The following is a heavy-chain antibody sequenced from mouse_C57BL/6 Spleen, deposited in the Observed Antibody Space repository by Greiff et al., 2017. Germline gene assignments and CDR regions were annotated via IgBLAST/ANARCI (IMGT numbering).Heavy chain of an antibody. CDR3: TTEGYYSNYGY. V-gene: IGHV14-4*01. D-gene: IGHD2-5*01. CDR1: GFNIKDDY. Sequence: VQLQQSGAELVRPGASVKLSCTASGFNIKDDYMHWVKQRPEQGLEWIGWIDPENGDTEYASKFQGKATITADTSSNTAYLQLSSLTSEDTAVYYCTTEGYYSNYGYWGQGTTLTVSS. CDR2: IDPENGDT. J-gene: IGHJ2*01.